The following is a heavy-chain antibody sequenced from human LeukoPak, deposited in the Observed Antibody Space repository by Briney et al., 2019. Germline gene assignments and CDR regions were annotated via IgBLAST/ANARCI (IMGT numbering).Heavy chain of an antibody. D-gene: IGHD2-15*01. CDR2: ISADNGNT. J-gene: IGHJ6*02. Sequence: GASVKVSCKASGYTFINYAIHWVRQAPAQRLEWMGWISADNGNTRYAKQFQRRVTITKDTSASTAYMELSTLRSDEMAVYICARARWNYGMDVWSQGTTVTV. CDR1: GYTFINYA. V-gene: IGHV1-3*03. CDR3: ARARWNYGMDV.